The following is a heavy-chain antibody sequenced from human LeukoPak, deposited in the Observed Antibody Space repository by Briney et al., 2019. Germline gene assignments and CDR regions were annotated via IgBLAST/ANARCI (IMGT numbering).Heavy chain of an antibody. V-gene: IGHV3-23*01. J-gene: IGHJ4*02. CDR3: AKLPRRDGYIPHLPHFDY. D-gene: IGHD5-24*01. CDR1: GFTFSSYA. CDR2: ISGSGGST. Sequence: PGGSLRLSCAASGFTFSSYAMSWVRQAPGKGLEWVSAISGSGGSTYYADSVKGRFTISRDNSKNTLYLQMNGLRAEDTAVYYCAKLPRRDGYIPHLPHFDYWGQGTLVTVSS.